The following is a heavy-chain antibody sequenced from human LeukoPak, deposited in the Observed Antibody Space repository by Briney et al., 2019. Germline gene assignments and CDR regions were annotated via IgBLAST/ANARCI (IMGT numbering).Heavy chain of an antibody. CDR3: AKKGHDILTGYYIDAFDI. V-gene: IGHV3-23*01. Sequence: PGGSLRLSCAASGFTFSSYAMSWVRQAPGKGLEWVSAISGSGGSTYYADSVKGRFTISRDNSKNTLYLQMNSLRAEDTAVYYCAKKGHDILTGYYIDAFDIWGQGTMVTVSS. J-gene: IGHJ3*02. CDR1: GFTFSSYA. CDR2: ISGSGGST. D-gene: IGHD3-9*01.